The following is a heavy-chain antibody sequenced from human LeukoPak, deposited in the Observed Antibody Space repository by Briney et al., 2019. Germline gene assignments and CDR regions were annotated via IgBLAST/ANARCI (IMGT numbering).Heavy chain of an antibody. CDR1: GGSISSYY. D-gene: IGHD1-14*01. V-gene: IGHV4-4*07. Sequence: SETLSPTCTVSGGSISSYYWSWIRQPAGKGLEWIGRFYSSGSTNYNPSLTSRVTISLDKSKNQFSLKLTSVTAADTAVYYCARGGAAGDAFDIWGQGTMVTVSS. CDR2: FYSSGST. CDR3: ARGGAAGDAFDI. J-gene: IGHJ3*02.